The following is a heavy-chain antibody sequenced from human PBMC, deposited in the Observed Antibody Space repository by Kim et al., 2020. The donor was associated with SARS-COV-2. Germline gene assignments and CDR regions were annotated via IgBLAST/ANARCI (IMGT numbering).Heavy chain of an antibody. V-gene: IGHV4-39*01. CDR3: ARLAAAGLEPLDY. CDR1: GGSISSSSYY. D-gene: IGHD6-13*01. Sequence: SETLSLTCTVSGGSISSSSYYWGWIRQPPGKGLEWIGSIYYSGSTYYNPSLKSRVTISVDTSKNQFSLKLSSVTAADTAVYYCARLAAAGLEPLDYWGQGTLVTVSS. J-gene: IGHJ4*02. CDR2: IYYSGST.